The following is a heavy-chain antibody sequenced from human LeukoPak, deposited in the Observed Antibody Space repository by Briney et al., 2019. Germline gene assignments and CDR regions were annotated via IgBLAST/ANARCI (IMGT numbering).Heavy chain of an antibody. CDR3: ARVRDPDAFDI. J-gene: IGHJ3*02. V-gene: IGHV3-21*01. CDR2: ISSSSSYI. CDR1: GFTFSSYS. Sequence: GGSLRLSCAASGFTFSSYSMNWVRQAPGKGLEWVSSISSSSSYIYYADSVKGRFTISRDNAKNSLYLQMNSLRAEDTAVYYCARVRDPDAFDIWGQGTMVTVSS.